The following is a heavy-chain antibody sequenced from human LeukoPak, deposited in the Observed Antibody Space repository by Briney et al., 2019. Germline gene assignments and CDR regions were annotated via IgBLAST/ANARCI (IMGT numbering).Heavy chain of an antibody. Sequence: SETLSLTCTVSGGSFSSSSYYWGWIRQPPGKGLEWIGSIYYSGSTYYNPSLKSRVTISVDTSKNQFSLKLSSVTAADTAVYYCARHSSGWYDDYWGQGTLVTVSS. J-gene: IGHJ4*02. D-gene: IGHD6-19*01. V-gene: IGHV4-39*01. CDR2: IYYSGST. CDR1: GGSFSSSSYY. CDR3: ARHSSGWYDDY.